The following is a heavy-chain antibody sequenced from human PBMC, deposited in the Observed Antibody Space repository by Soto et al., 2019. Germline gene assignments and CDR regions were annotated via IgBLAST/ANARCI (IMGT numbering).Heavy chain of an antibody. D-gene: IGHD3-3*01. CDR2: IRSKAYGGTT. J-gene: IGHJ4*02. V-gene: IGHV3-49*03. CDR3: TRVEPPRFLEWWDYFDY. Sequence: GGSLRLSCTASGFTFGDYAMSWFRQAPGKGLEWVGFIRSKAYGGTTEYAASVKGRFTISRDDSKSIAYLQMNSLKTEDTAVYYCTRVEPPRFLEWWDYFDYWGQGTLVTVSS. CDR1: GFTFGDYA.